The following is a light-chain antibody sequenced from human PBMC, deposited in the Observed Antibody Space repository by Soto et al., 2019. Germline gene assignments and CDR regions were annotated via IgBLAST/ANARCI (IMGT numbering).Light chain of an antibody. V-gene: IGKV3-15*01. CDR2: GAS. CDR3: QQYNYWPYT. CDR1: QSISNN. J-gene: IGKJ2*01. Sequence: EVVMTQSPATLSVSPGERATLSCKASQSISNNLAWYQQKPGQAPSLLIYGASTRATGLPGRFSGSGSGTEFTLTISSLQSEDFAVYYCQQYNYWPYTFGQGTKLEIK.